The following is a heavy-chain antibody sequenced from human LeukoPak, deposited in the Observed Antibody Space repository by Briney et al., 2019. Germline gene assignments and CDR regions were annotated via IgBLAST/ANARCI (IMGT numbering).Heavy chain of an antibody. CDR3: ARADRLHGGPYLIGP. CDR2: INPNSGGT. CDR1: GYSFTDYY. D-gene: IGHD2-21*01. V-gene: IGHV1-2*02. J-gene: IGHJ5*02. Sequence: ASVKVSCKTSGYSFTDYYMHWVRQAPGQGLEWMGWINPNSGGTSAAQKFQGRVTMTRDTSITSVYMEVSWLTSDDTAIYYCARADRLHGGPYLIGPWGQGTLVTVSS.